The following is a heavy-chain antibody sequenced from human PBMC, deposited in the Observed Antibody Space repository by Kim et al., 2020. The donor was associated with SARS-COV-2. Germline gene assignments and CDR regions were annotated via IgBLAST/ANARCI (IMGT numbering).Heavy chain of an antibody. CDR1: GFTFGSFS. D-gene: IGHD3-16*01. V-gene: IGHV3-7*01. CDR2: ITRDGSVR. CDR3: AKDWGPTSLPIDD. J-gene: IGHJ4*02. Sequence: GGSLRLSCAASGFTFGSFSMSWVRQAPGKGLEWVAVITRDGSVREYVDSVKGRFTISRDNAKNSLSLQMNSLRAEDTAVYYCAKDWGPTSLPIDDWGQGT.